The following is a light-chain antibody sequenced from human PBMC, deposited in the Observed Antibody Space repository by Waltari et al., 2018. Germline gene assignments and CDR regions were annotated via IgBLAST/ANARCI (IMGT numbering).Light chain of an antibody. Sequence: SSELTQDPTVSVALGQTVRITCQGDSLRRYSASWYQQRPGQAPVLVFYGQDNRPSGIPDRFSGSTSGDTATLTITGTQAEDEADYYCLSRDISSTRFFGGGTSLTV. J-gene: IGLJ2*01. CDR2: GQD. CDR3: LSRDISSTRF. CDR1: SLRRYS. V-gene: IGLV3-19*01.